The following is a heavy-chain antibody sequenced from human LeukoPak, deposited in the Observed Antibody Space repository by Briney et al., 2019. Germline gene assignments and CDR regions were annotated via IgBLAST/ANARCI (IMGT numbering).Heavy chain of an antibody. Sequence: ASVKVSSKASGYTFNTYYMHWVRQAPGQGLEWMGWNNPNSGGTNYAQKFQGRVTMTRDTSISTAYMELSRLRSDDTAVYYCARDRVTMVRGPYYYYYYMDVWGKGTTVTISS. CDR3: ARDRVTMVRGPYYYYYYMDV. D-gene: IGHD3-10*01. V-gene: IGHV1-2*02. CDR1: GYTFNTYY. CDR2: NNPNSGGT. J-gene: IGHJ6*03.